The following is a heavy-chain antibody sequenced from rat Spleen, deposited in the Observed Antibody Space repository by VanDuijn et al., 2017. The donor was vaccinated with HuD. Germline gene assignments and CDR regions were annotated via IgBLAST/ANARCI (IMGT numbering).Heavy chain of an antibody. Sequence: EVQLVESGGGLVQPGRSLKLSCAASGFTFSDYNMAWVRQAPKKGLEWVATISYDGSSTYYRDSVKGRFTISRDNAKSNLYLQMDSLRSEDTATYYCERHRRLPVDYWGQGVMVTVSS. V-gene: IGHV5-7*01. J-gene: IGHJ2*01. CDR2: ISYDGSST. D-gene: IGHD1-4*01. CDR1: GFTFSDYN. CDR3: ERHRRLPVDY.